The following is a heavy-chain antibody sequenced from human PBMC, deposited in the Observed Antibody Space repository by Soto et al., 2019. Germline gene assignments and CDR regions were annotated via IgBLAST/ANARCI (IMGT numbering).Heavy chain of an antibody. CDR1: GFTFSSYE. D-gene: IGHD6-6*01. CDR2: ISSSGSTI. CDR3: AREPNEYSSSYYFDY. V-gene: IGHV3-48*03. Sequence: GSLRLSCAASGFTFSSYEMNWVRQAPGKGLEWVSYISSSGSTIYYADSVKDRFTISRDNAKNSLYLQMNSVRAEDTAVYYCAREPNEYSSSYYFDYWGQGTLVTVSS. J-gene: IGHJ4*02.